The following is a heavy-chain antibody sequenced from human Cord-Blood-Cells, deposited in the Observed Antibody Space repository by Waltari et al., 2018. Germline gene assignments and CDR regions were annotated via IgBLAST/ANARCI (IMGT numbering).Heavy chain of an antibody. Sequence: EVQLLESGGGLVQPGGSLRLSCAASGFTFSSYAMSWVRQAPGKGLEWVSAISGSGGSTYYADAVKGRFTISRDNSKNTLYLQMNSLRAEDTSVYYCAKGTGATGAFDYWGQGTLVTVSS. D-gene: IGHD7-27*01. CDR1: GFTFSSYA. CDR3: AKGTGATGAFDY. CDR2: ISGSGGST. J-gene: IGHJ4*02. V-gene: IGHV3-23*01.